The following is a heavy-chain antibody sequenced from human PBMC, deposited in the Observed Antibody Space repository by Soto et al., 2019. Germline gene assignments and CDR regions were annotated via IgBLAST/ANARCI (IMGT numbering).Heavy chain of an antibody. J-gene: IGHJ5*02. CDR3: AHSAGYCISIICSYVGWFGP. D-gene: IGHD2-2*01. CDR1: GFSLSTSGVG. V-gene: IGHV2-5*02. CDR2: TYWDDDK. Sequence: QITLKESGPTLVKPTQTLTLTCTFSGFSLSTSGVGVGWIRQPPGKALEWLALTYWDDDKRYSPSLKSRHTITKDTSSNQVVLTMTSMHPVDTATYFCAHSAGYCISIICSYVGWFGPWGQGTLVTGSS.